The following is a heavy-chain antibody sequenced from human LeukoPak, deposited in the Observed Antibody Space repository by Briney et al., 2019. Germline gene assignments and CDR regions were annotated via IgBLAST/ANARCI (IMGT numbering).Heavy chain of an antibody. Sequence: PGGSLRLSCAASGFIFSTYGMYWVRQAPGKGLEWVAFIRHDGSIKNYADSVKGRSTISRDNSKNTLYLQMNSLRAEDTAVYYCAKDLWLARRNVAFDIWGQGTMVTVSS. V-gene: IGHV3-30*02. CDR3: AKDLWLARRNVAFDI. CDR2: IRHDGSIK. CDR1: GFIFSTYG. D-gene: IGHD6-19*01. J-gene: IGHJ3*02.